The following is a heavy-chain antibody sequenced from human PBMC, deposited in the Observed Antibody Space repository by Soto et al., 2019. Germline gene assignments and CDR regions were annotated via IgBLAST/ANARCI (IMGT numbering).Heavy chain of an antibody. CDR3: ARGQRFSDSFDT. CDR2: IYSSGGT. V-gene: IGHV4-4*07. J-gene: IGHJ5*02. D-gene: IGHD3-3*01. Sequence: SETLSLTCTVSGGAISGYYWTWVRQPAGKGLEWIGRIYSSGGTKYNPSLKSRVDMSLDMSKNQFSLRLSSVTAADTAVYYCARGQRFSDSFDTWGQGTLVTVSS. CDR1: GGAISGYY.